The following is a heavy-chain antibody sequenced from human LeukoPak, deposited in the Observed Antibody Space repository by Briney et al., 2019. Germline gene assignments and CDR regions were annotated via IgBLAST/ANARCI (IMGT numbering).Heavy chain of an antibody. CDR2: INWNGGST. D-gene: IGHD6-13*01. J-gene: IGHJ2*01. CDR3: ARDGPQAAAAFYWYFDL. Sequence: GGSLRLSCAASGFTFDDYGMSWVRQAPGKGLEWVSGINWNGGSTGYADSVKGRFTISRDNAKNSLYLQMNSLRAEDTALYYCARDGPQAAAAFYWYFDLWGRGTLVTVS. V-gene: IGHV3-20*04. CDR1: GFTFDDYG.